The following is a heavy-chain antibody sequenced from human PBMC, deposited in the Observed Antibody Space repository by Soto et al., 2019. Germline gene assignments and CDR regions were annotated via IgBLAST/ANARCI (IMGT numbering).Heavy chain of an antibody. CDR2: ISSSSSTI. CDR1: GFTFSSYS. Sequence: EVQLVESGGGLVQPGGSLRLSCAASGFTFSSYSMNWVRQAPGKGLEWVSYISSSSSTIYYADSVKGRFTISRDNAKNSTYLQMNSLRDEDTAVYYCARESRFLEWLSLNWFDPWGQGTLVTVSS. D-gene: IGHD3-3*01. J-gene: IGHJ5*02. CDR3: ARESRFLEWLSLNWFDP. V-gene: IGHV3-48*02.